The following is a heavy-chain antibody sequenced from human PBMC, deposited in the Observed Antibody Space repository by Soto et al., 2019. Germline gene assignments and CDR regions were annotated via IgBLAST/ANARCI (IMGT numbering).Heavy chain of an antibody. V-gene: IGHV1-69*13. D-gene: IGHD3-22*01. J-gene: IGHJ4*02. CDR2: ITPMFGTP. CDR1: GGTFSRYT. Sequence: SVKVSCKASGGTFSRYTITWVRQAPGQGLEWMGGITPMFGTPNYAQKFQGRVTITADESTSIAYMELSSLRSEDTAMYYCARDGTLYDSSAYYYLYWGQGTLVTVSS. CDR3: ARDGTLYDSSAYYYLY.